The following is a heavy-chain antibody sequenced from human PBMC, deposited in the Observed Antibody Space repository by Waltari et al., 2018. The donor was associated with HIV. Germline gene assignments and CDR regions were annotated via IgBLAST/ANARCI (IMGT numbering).Heavy chain of an antibody. CDR2: IATAGNT. CDR1: GFTLSNYD. D-gene: IGHD5-18*01. J-gene: IGHJ3*01. Sequence: EVQLVESGGGLVQPGGSLRLSCVASGFTLSNYDMYWVCQVTGKRPEWVSAIATAGNTYYLGSVQGRFTISRENAKDSLYLQMNSLRAEDTAVYYCARADTSIPHRAFDLWGQGTMVTVSS. V-gene: IGHV3-13*01. CDR3: ARADTSIPHRAFDL.